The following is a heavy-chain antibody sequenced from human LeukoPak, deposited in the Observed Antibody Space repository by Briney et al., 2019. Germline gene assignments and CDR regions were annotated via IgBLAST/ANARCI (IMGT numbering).Heavy chain of an antibody. CDR2: ISGSGGST. CDR3: AGNYDFWSGYVKGPDY. V-gene: IGHV3-23*01. D-gene: IGHD3-3*01. Sequence: PGGSLRLSCAASGFTFSSYAMSWVRQAPGKGLEWVSAISGSGGSTYYADSVKGRFTISRDNSKNTLYLQMNSLRAEDTAVYYCAGNYDFWSGYVKGPDYWGQGTLVTVS. CDR1: GFTFSSYA. J-gene: IGHJ4*02.